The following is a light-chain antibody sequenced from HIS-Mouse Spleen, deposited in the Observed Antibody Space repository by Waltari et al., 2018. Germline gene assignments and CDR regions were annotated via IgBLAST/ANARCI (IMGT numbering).Light chain of an antibody. J-gene: IGKJ4*01. V-gene: IGKV3-11*01. CDR2: DAS. CDR3: QQRSNWPT. Sequence: EIVLTQSPATLSLSPGERATLSGRASQSVSSYLAWYQQKPGQAPRLLIYDASNRATGIPARFSVSGSGTDFTLTISSLEPEDFAVYYCQQRSNWPTFGGGTKVEIK. CDR1: QSVSSY.